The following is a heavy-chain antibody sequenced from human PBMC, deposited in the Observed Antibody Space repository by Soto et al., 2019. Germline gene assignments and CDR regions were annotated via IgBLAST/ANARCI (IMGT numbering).Heavy chain of an antibody. D-gene: IGHD3-3*01. CDR1: GYTFTSYG. Sequence: ASVKVSCKASGYTFTSYGISWVRQAPGQGLEWMGWISAYNGNTNYAQKLQGRVTMTRNTSISTAYMELSSLRSEDTAVHYCATRADFWSGYGYWGQGTLVTVSS. CDR3: ATRADFWSGYGY. V-gene: IGHV1-18*01. J-gene: IGHJ4*02. CDR2: ISAYNGNT.